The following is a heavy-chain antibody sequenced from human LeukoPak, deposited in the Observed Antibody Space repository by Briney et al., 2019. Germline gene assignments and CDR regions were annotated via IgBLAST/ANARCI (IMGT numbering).Heavy chain of an antibody. CDR3: AREKEQWLDDAFDI. J-gene: IGHJ3*02. V-gene: IGHV3-7*01. Sequence: GGSLRLSCAASGFTFSSYWMSWVRQAPEKGLEWVANIKQDGSEKYYVDSVKGRFTISRDNAKNSLYLQMNSLRAEDTAVYYCAREKEQWLDDAFDIWGQGTMVTVSS. D-gene: IGHD6-19*01. CDR1: GFTFSSYW. CDR2: IKQDGSEK.